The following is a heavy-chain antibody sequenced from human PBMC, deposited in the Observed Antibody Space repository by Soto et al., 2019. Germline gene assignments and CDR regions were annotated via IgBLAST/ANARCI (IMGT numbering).Heavy chain of an antibody. Sequence: GESLKISCKASGYTFTNYWIKGVRQVPGKGLEWMGRIDPTDSYTNYSPSFQGRVTISVDKSINTAYLQWSSLKASDTAMYYCAISYYCGRAGYYAGLGTRGQGTL. V-gene: IGHV5-10-1*01. D-gene: IGHD3-9*01. CDR2: IDPTDSYT. J-gene: IGHJ4*02. CDR3: AISYYCGRAGYYAGLGT. CDR1: GYTFTNYW.